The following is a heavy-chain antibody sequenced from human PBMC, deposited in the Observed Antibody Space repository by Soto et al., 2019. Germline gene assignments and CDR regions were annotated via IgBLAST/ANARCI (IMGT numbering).Heavy chain of an antibody. CDR3: ARGPYYYDSSGYPVPFDY. D-gene: IGHD3-22*01. CDR2: MNPNSGNT. J-gene: IGHJ4*02. V-gene: IGHV1-8*01. CDR1: GYTFTSCD. Sequence: GASVKVSCKASGYTFTSCDINWVRQATGQGLEWMGWMNPNSGNTGYAQKFQGRVTMTRNTSISTAYMELSSLRSEDTAVYYCARGPYYYDSSGYPVPFDYWGQGTLVTVSS.